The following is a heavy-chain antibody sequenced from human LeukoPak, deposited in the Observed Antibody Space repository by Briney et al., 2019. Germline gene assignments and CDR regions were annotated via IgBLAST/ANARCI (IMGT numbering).Heavy chain of an antibody. CDR3: ASLLLGDYYDSSGYGSKYGMDV. Sequence: PSETLSLTCTVSGGSISSGGYYWSWIRQHPGKGLEWIGYIYYSGSTYYNPSLKSRVTISVDTSKNQFSLKLSSVTAADTAVYYCASLLLGDYYDSSGYGSKYGMDVWGQGTTATVSS. J-gene: IGHJ6*02. CDR2: IYYSGST. V-gene: IGHV4-31*03. D-gene: IGHD3-22*01. CDR1: GGSISSGGYY.